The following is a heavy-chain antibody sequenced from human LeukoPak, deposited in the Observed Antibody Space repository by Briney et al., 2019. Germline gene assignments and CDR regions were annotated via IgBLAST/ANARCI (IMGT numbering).Heavy chain of an antibody. D-gene: IGHD3-22*01. Sequence: GRSLRLSCAASGFTFSSYAMHWVRQAPGKGLEWVAVISYDGSNKYYADSVKGRFTISRDNSKNTLYLQMNSLRAEDTAVYYCARGRYDSRIFDYWGQGTLVTVSS. CDR1: GFTFSSYA. J-gene: IGHJ4*02. V-gene: IGHV3-30*04. CDR2: ISYDGSNK. CDR3: ARGRYDSRIFDY.